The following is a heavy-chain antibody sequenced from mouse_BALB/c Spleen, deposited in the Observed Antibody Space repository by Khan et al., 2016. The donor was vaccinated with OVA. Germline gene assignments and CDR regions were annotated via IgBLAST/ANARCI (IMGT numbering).Heavy chain of an antibody. CDR1: GFAFSSYD. Sequence: EVELVESGGDLVKPGGSLKLSCAPSGFAFSSYDMSWVRQTPEKRLEWVATISGTGIYTFYPDSVKGRFTITRDNARNTLYLQMSSLRSEDTAMDDSSRPSYYSNPWFTYWGQGTLVTVSA. CDR3: SRPSYYSNPWFTY. CDR2: ISGTGIYT. V-gene: IGHV5-9*02. D-gene: IGHD2-5*01. J-gene: IGHJ3*01.